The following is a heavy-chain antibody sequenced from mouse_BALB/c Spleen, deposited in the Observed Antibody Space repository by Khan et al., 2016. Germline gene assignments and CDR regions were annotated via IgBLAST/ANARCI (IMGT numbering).Heavy chain of an antibody. V-gene: IGHV5-6-3*01. Sequence: EVELVESGGGLVQPGGSLKLSCAASGFTFSTYGMSWVRQTPDKRLELVATINSNGGSTYYPDSVKGRFTISRDNAKNTLYLQMSILKSEDTAMYYCARENYRYYFDYWGQGTTLTVSS. D-gene: IGHD2-14*01. CDR1: GFTFSTYG. CDR2: INSNGGST. CDR3: ARENYRYYFDY. J-gene: IGHJ2*01.